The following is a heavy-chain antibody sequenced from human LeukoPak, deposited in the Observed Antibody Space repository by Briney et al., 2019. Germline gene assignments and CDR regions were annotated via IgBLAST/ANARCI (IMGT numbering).Heavy chain of an antibody. CDR1: GFTFSDYY. CDR3: AREMPYYYDSSGYYDY. J-gene: IGHJ4*02. CDR2: ISSSSTTI. Sequence: GGSLRLSCAASGFTFSDYYMSWIRQAPGKGLEWVSYISSSSTTIHYADSVKGRFTISRDNAKNSLYLQMNSLRAEDTAVYYCAREMPYYYDSSGYYDYWGQGTLVTVSS. D-gene: IGHD3-22*01. V-gene: IGHV3-11*04.